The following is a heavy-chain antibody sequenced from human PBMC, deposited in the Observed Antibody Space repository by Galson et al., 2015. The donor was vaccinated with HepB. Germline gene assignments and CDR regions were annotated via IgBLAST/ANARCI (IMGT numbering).Heavy chain of an antibody. V-gene: IGHV5-51*01. J-gene: IGHJ2*01. CDR1: GYSFTSYW. D-gene: IGHD5-24*01. CDR2: IYPGDSDT. Sequence: QSGAEVKKPGESLKISCKGSGYSFTSYWIGWVRQMPGKGLEWMGIIYPGDSDTRYSPSFQGQVTISADKSISTAYLQWSSLKASDTAMYYCARHVDGYNEDSWYFDLWGRGTLVTVSS. CDR3: ARHVDGYNEDSWYFDL.